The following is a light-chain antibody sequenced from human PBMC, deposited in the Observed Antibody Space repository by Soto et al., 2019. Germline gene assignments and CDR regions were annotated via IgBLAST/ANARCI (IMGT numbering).Light chain of an antibody. CDR3: QQYGTSPRT. Sequence: EIVMTQSPATLSVSPGERATFSCRASQGVSSNLAWYQQKPGQAPRLLIYGASSRATGIPDRFSGSGSGTDFTLTISRLEPEDFAVYICQQYGTSPRTFGQGTRLEI. V-gene: IGKV3-20*01. CDR1: QGVSSN. CDR2: GAS. J-gene: IGKJ5*01.